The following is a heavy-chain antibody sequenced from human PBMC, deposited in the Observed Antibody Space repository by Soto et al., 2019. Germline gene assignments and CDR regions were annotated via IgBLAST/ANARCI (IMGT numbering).Heavy chain of an antibody. CDR2: IKEDGSEK. CDR3: ARDIGFDYVN. J-gene: IGHJ4*02. V-gene: IGHV3-7*01. D-gene: IGHD3-16*01. Sequence: PGGSLRLSCAVSGFNVMSYWMSWVRQAPGKGLEWVASIKEDGSEKYCLHSVRGRFSISRDSAGNALHLTMNYLSAEDTGVYFCARDIGFDYVNWGQGTLVTVSS. CDR1: GFNVMSYW.